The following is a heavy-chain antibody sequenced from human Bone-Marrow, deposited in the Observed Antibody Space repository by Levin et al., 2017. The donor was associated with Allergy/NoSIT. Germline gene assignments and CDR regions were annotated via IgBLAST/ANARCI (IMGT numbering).Heavy chain of an antibody. V-gene: IGHV3-21*01. CDR3: ARDGRYCSGGSCSVYDYYGMDV. D-gene: IGHD2-15*01. CDR2: ISSSSSFI. J-gene: IGHJ6*02. CDR1: GFTFSTYN. Sequence: GGSLRLSCGASGFTFSTYNMNWVRQAPGKGLEWVSSISSSSSFISYADSVKGRLTISRDNAKNSLYLQMNSLRAEDTAVYHCARDGRYCSGGSCSVYDYYGMDVWGPGTTVTVSS.